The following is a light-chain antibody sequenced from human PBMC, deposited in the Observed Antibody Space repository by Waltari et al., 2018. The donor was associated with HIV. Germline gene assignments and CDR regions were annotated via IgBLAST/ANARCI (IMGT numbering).Light chain of an antibody. CDR3: QQYGDSPAT. CDR2: GAS. CDR1: QILSSAY. J-gene: IGKJ1*01. Sequence: EIVLTQSPGTLSLSPGERATLSGRASQILSSAYLAWYQQKPGQAPSLLIYGASTRASGGPEMFSGSGFGTAFTLTTTRLGPENFAVYDCQQYGDSPATFGQGARVQ. V-gene: IGKV3-20*01.